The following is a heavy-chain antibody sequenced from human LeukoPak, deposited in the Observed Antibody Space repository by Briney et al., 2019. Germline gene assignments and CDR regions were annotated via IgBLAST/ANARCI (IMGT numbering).Heavy chain of an antibody. D-gene: IGHD5-18*01. J-gene: IGHJ4*02. CDR2: INPDGNKK. V-gene: IGHV3-7*01. Sequence: PGGSLRLSCAASGFTFTNAWMNWVRQAPGKGLEWVASINPDGNKKYSADSVKGRFTISRDNAENSLYLQMNSLRVEDTAFYYCARDLAYSRLDYWGQGMSVTVSS. CDR3: ARDLAYSRLDY. CDR1: GFTFTNAW.